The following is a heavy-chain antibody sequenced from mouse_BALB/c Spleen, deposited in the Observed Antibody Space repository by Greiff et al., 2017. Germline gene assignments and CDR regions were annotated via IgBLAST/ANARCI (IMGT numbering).Heavy chain of an antibody. CDR1: GYTFTSYW. J-gene: IGHJ4*01. D-gene: IGHD1-1*01. CDR2: INPSNGRT. CDR3: ARRGFFTTVVPYAMDY. V-gene: IGHV1S81*02. Sequence: QVQLQQPGAELVKPGASVKLSCKASGYTFTSYWMHWVKQRPGQGLEWIGEINPSNGRTNYNEKFKSKATLTVDKSSSTAYMQLSSLTSEDSAVYYCARRGFFTTVVPYAMDYWGQGTSVTVSS.